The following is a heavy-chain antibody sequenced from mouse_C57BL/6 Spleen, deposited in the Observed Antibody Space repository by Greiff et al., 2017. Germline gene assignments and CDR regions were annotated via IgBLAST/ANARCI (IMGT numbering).Heavy chain of an antibody. Sequence: QVQLQQSGPELVKPGASVKISCKASGYAFSSSWMNWVKQRPGKGLEWIGRIYPGDGDTNYNGKFKGKATLTEDKSSITAYMQLSSLTSEDSAVYFCARDTTVVATNFDYWGQGTTLTVSS. V-gene: IGHV1-82*01. CDR2: IYPGDGDT. CDR1: GYAFSSSW. D-gene: IGHD1-1*01. J-gene: IGHJ2*01. CDR3: ARDTTVVATNFDY.